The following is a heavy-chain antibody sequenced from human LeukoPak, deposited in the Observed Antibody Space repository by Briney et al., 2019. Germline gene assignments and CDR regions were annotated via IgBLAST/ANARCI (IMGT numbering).Heavy chain of an antibody. CDR3: ARAPDYGDYPYYFDY. CDR2: IIPIFGTA. V-gene: IGHV1-69*13. Sequence: GASVKVSCKASGGTFSSYAIIWVRQAPGQGLEWMGGIIPIFGTANYAQKFQGRVTITADESTSTAYMELSSLRSEDTAVYYCARAPDYGDYPYYFDYWGQGTLVTVSS. J-gene: IGHJ4*02. CDR1: GGTFSSYA. D-gene: IGHD4-17*01.